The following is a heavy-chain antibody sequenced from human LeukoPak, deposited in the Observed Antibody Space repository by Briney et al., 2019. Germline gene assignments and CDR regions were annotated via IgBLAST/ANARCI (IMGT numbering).Heavy chain of an antibody. Sequence: GESLKISCKGSGYSFTTYWIAWVRQMPGKGLEWMGIIYPGDSDTRYSPSFQGQVTISADKSSRSAYLQWSSLKASDSAIYYFGGGGKAEAGSTTSPGRAVGGKGTTATV. CDR2: IYPGDSDT. CDR1: GYSFTTYW. D-gene: IGHD6-19*01. V-gene: IGHV5-51*01. CDR3: GGGGKAEAGSTTSPGRAV. J-gene: IGHJ6*04.